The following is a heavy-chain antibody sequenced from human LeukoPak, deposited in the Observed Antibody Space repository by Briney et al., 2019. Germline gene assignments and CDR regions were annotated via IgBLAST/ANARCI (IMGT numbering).Heavy chain of an antibody. CDR1: GGSISSGGYY. V-gene: IGHV4-30-2*01. CDR3: ARGGYSLDY. D-gene: IGHD5-12*01. Sequence: SETLSLTCTVSGGSISSGGYYWSWIRQPPGKGLEWIGYIYHSGSTYYNPSLKSRVTISVDRSKNQFSLKLSSVTAADTAVYYCARGGYSLDYWGQGTLVTVSS. J-gene: IGHJ4*02. CDR2: IYHSGST.